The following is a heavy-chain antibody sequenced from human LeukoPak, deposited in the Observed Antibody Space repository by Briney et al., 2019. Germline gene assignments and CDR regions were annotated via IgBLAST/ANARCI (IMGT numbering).Heavy chain of an antibody. CDR1: GGSINSGDYS. V-gene: IGHV4-31*03. CDR2: IFYSGHT. CDR3: AREVWIIRIPGAWFDP. J-gene: IGHJ5*02. Sequence: SQTLSLTCTVSGGSINSGDYSWSWIRQHPGKGLEWIGCIFYSGHTYYNPSLKSRLAISLDTSKNQFSLTLNSVTAADTAVYYCAREVWIIRIPGAWFDPWRQGSLVTVRS. D-gene: IGHD3-16*01.